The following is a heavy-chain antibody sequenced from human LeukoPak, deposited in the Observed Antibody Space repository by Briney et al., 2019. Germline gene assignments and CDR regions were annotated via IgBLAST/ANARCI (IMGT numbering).Heavy chain of an antibody. V-gene: IGHV4-30-2*01. D-gene: IGHD4-17*01. J-gene: IGHJ4*02. Sequence: PSETLSLTCTVSGGSISSGGYSWSWIRQPPGKGLEWIGYIYHSGSTYYNPSLKSRVTISVDRSKNQFSLKLSSVTAADTAVYYCASYGDYGGLFDYWGQGTLVTVSS. CDR3: ASYGDYGGLFDY. CDR1: GGSISSGGYS. CDR2: IYHSGST.